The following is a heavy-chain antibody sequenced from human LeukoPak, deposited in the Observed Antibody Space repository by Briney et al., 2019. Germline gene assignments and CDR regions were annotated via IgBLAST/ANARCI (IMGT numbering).Heavy chain of an antibody. Sequence: GGSLRLSFAAPGFTFSSYWMHWVRQAPGEGLVWVSRINSDGSSTNYADSVRGRFTISRDNAKNTLYLQMDSLRAEDTAVYSCARALTTSTTVTTGYWGQGILVTVSS. D-gene: IGHD4-17*01. CDR2: INSDGSST. CDR1: GFTFSSYW. J-gene: IGHJ4*02. CDR3: ARALTTSTTVTTGY. V-gene: IGHV3-74*01.